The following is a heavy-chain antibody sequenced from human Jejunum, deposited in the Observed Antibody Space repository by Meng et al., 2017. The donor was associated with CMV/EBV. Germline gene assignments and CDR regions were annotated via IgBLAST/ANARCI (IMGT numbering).Heavy chain of an antibody. J-gene: IGHJ4*02. CDR2: IIYDGSNK. CDR3: ARGAYCRNNNCYPGYFDY. D-gene: IGHD2-2*01. V-gene: IGHV3-30*04. Sequence: FSTYVMHWVRQAPGKGLEWVSVIIYDGSNKYCADSVKGRFTISRDNSKNTLYLQRDDLRAEDTAVYYCARGAYCRNNNCYPGYFDYWGQGTLVTVSS. CDR1: FSTYV.